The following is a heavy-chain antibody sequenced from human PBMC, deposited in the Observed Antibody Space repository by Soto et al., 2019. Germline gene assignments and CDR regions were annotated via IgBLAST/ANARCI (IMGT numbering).Heavy chain of an antibody. Sequence: GGSLRLSCAVTGFTLRPNGMSWVRQAPGKGLEWVSSIYGGGGATYYADSLKGRFTISRDNSKNTLFLQMNSLRAEDTALYYCAGHGGYSYLGQGTLVTVSS. CDR1: GFTLRPNG. V-gene: IGHV3-23*01. CDR2: IYGGGGAT. D-gene: IGHD4-17*01. CDR3: AGHGGYSY. J-gene: IGHJ4*02.